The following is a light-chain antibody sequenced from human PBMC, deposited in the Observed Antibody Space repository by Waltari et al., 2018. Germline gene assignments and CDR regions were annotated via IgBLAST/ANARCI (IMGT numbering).Light chain of an antibody. V-gene: IGLV2-14*01. CDR2: DVS. Sequence: QSALTQPASVSGSPGQSITISCTGTSSDVGGYNYVSWYQQHPGQAHKLLIYDVSNRPPGVANRFSGSKSGNTASLTISGLQAEDETDYDCSSYTSSSTYYVFGTGTKVTVL. J-gene: IGLJ1*01. CDR3: SSYTSSSTYYV. CDR1: SSDVGGYNY.